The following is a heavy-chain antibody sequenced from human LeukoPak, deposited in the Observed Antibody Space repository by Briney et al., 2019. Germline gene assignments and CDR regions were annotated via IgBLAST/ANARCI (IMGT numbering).Heavy chain of an antibody. J-gene: IGHJ4*02. CDR3: ARGQGCGY. D-gene: IGHD2-21*01. CDR1: GVTFSSYW. Sequence: PGGSLRLSCAVSGVTFSSYWMSWVRQAPGKGLEWVANIKEDGGERHYVDSVKGRFTISRDNAKNSLYLQMNSLRAEDTAVYYCARGQGCGYWGQGTLVTVSS. V-gene: IGHV3-7*04. CDR2: IKEDGGER.